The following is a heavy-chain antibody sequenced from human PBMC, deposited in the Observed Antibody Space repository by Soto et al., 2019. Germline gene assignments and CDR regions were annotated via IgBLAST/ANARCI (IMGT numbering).Heavy chain of an antibody. CDR2: MNPDDGNT. J-gene: IGHJ4*02. V-gene: IGHV1-8*01. CDR1: GYTFSTYE. Sequence: ASVKVSCKASGYTFSTYEINWVRRAAGQGLEWMGRMNPDDGNTGYAQKFQDRVTMTRNTSISTAYMELSSLRSDDTAVYYCARGPRESGEWLLFDYWGQGALVTVSS. CDR3: ARGPRESGEWLLFDY. D-gene: IGHD3-3*01.